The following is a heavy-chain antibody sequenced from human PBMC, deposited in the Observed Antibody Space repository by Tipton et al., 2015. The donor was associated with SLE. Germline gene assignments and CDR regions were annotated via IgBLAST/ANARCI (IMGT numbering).Heavy chain of an antibody. D-gene: IGHD6-19*01. CDR3: ARVPQWLADAFDI. J-gene: IGHJ3*02. V-gene: IGHV4-61*01. CDR2: IYYSGST. CDR1: GYSISSGYY. Sequence: TLSLTCTVSGYSISSGYYWGWIRQPPGKGLEWIGYIYYSGSTNYNPSLKSRVTISVDTSKNQFSLKLSSVTAADTAVYYCARVPQWLADAFDIWGQGTMVTVSS.